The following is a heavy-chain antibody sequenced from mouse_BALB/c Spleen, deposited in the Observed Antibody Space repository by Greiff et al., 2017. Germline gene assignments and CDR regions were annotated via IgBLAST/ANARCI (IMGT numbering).Heavy chain of an antibody. V-gene: IGHV1-82*01. J-gene: IGHJ2*01. D-gene: IGHD2-3*01. CDR3: ARSDGSIFDY. CDR2: IYPGDGDT. CDR1: GYAFSSSW. Sequence: VQLQQSGPELVKPGASVKISCKASGYAFSSSWMNWVKQRPGQGLEWIGRIYPGDGDTNYNGKFKGKATLTADKSSSTAYMQLSSLTSVDSAVYFCARSDGSIFDYWGQGTTLTVSS.